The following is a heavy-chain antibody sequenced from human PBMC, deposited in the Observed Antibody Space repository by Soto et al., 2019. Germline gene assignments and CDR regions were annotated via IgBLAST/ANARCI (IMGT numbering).Heavy chain of an antibody. CDR1: GGSFSGYY. Sequence: PSETLSLTCAVYGGSFSGYYWSWIRQPPGEGLEWIGEINHSGSTNYNPSLKSRVTISVDTSKNQFSLKLSSVTAADTAVYYCARADYYGSGSSNWFDPWGQGTMVTVSS. J-gene: IGHJ5*02. CDR2: INHSGST. CDR3: ARADYYGSGSSNWFDP. D-gene: IGHD3-10*01. V-gene: IGHV4-34*01.